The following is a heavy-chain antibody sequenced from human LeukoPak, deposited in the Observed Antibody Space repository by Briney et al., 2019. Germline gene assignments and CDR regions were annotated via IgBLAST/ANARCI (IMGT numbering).Heavy chain of an antibody. CDR3: VKSYYDSTGYRGNFDY. CDR1: GFTFRSYA. CDR2: ISYDGGNK. D-gene: IGHD3-22*01. V-gene: IGHV3-30*04. Sequence: GGSLRLSCAASGFTFRSYAMHWVRQAPGKGLEWVAVISYDGGNKYYADSVKGRFTISRDNSKNTLYLQMTSLRADDTAVYYCVKSYYDSTGYRGNFDYWGQGTLVTVSS. J-gene: IGHJ4*02.